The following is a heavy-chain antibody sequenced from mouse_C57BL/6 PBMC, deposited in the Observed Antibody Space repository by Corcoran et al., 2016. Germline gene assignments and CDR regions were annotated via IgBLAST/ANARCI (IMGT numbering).Heavy chain of an antibody. CDR2: INPYNGGT. J-gene: IGHJ3*01. V-gene: IGHV1-18*01. CDR1: GYTFTDYN. CDR3: ATYYGSSSFAY. D-gene: IGHD1-1*01. Sequence: EVQLQQSGPELVKPGASVKIPCKASGYTFTDYNMDWVKQSHGKSLEWIGDINPYNGGTSYNQKFKGKATLTVDTSSSTAYMELNSLTSEDSAVYYCATYYGSSSFAYWGQGTLVTVSA.